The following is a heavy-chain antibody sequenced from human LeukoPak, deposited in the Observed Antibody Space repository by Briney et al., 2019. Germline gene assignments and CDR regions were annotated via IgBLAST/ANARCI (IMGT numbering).Heavy chain of an antibody. CDR1: GFTFSSYK. CDR3: ARVWRGWYFFDY. Sequence: GGSLRLSCAASGFTFSSYKMHWVRQAPGKGLVWVSRINSDGSSTSYVDSVKGRFTISRDNAKNTLYLQMNSLRAEDTAVYYCARVWRGWYFFDYWGQGTLVTVSS. CDR2: INSDGSST. D-gene: IGHD3-3*01. J-gene: IGHJ4*02. V-gene: IGHV3-74*01.